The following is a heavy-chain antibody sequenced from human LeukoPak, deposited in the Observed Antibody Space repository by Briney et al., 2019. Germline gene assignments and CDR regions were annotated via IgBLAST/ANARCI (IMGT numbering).Heavy chain of an antibody. D-gene: IGHD4-23*01. CDR3: ARSQGGNTLWFDP. V-gene: IGHV1-46*01. J-gene: IGHJ5*02. CDR2: INTSGGST. CDR1: GYTFTGYY. Sequence: ASVKVSCKASGYTFTGYYIHWVRQAPGQGLEWMGIINTSGGSTTYAQKFQGRVSMTRDTSTSTVYLEVSSLRSEDTAVYYCARSQGGNTLWFDPWGQGTLVTVSS.